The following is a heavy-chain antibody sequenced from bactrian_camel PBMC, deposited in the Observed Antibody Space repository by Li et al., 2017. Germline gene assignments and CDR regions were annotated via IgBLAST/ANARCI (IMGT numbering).Heavy chain of an antibody. J-gene: IGHJ6*01. Sequence: VQLVESGGGLVQAGGSLRLSRTASGLTFAGVAMAWFRQAPGKEREGLAGIEKYGRTTYADSVKGRFTISQDSAKKTLYLQMNSLEPEDTAMYYCAAHRPLYSGGVYFAGKKFGFWGQGTQVTVS. V-gene: IGHV3S63*01. CDR2: IEKYGRT. CDR3: AAHRPLYSGGVYFAGKKFGF. D-gene: IGHD2*01. CDR1: GLTFAGVA.